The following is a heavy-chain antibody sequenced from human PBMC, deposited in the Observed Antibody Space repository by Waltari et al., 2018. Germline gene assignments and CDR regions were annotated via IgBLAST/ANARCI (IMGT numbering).Heavy chain of an antibody. V-gene: IGHV1-69*01. CDR1: ASPFSSYA. CDR3: ARDLRRITMVRGVISWFDP. D-gene: IGHD3-10*01. Sequence: QVQLVQSGAEVKKPGSSVKVSCKASASPFSSYANSCVRQAPGHGLEWMGGISPIFGTANYAQKFQGRVTITADESTSTAYMELSSLRSEDTAVYYCARDLRRITMVRGVISWFDPWGQGTLVTVSS. J-gene: IGHJ5*02. CDR2: ISPIFGTA.